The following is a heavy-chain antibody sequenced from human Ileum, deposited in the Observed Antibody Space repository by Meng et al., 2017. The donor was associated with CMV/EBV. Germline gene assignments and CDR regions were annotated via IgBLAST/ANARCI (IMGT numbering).Heavy chain of an antibody. Sequence: ASVKVSCKASGYTFTTYYIHWVRQAPGQGLEWMGVINASGGSTMFAQKFQGRVTLTRDTSTTTVHMEMSSLRSEDTATYYCARGAVGNSRRPYYATDVWGQGTTVTVS. CDR1: GYTFTTYY. D-gene: IGHD1-14*01. CDR3: ARGAVGNSRRPYYATDV. J-gene: IGHJ6*02. V-gene: IGHV1-46*01. CDR2: INASGGST.